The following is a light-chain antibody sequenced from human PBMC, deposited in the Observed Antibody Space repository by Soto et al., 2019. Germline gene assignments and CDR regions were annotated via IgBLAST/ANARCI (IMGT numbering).Light chain of an antibody. CDR2: GTS. CDR1: QSVSSTY. V-gene: IGKV3-20*01. J-gene: IGKJ4*01. Sequence: ENELKQSPGTMSLSPGERAALSCRASQSVSSTYLAWYQQKPGQAPRLLIYGTSSRATGIPDRFSGSGSGTDFTLTISRLEPEDFAVYYCQQYGSSPLTFGGGTKVEIK. CDR3: QQYGSSPLT.